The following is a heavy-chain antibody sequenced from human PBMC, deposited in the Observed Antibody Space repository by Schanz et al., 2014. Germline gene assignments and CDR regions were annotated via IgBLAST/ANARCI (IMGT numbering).Heavy chain of an antibody. CDR3: ARDRRRYCSTASCLHDNWFDP. V-gene: IGHV1-18*01. D-gene: IGHD2-2*01. Sequence: QVQLVQSGAEVKKPGASVKVSCKASGYTFTDYGVIWVRQAPGQGLEWMGWISTSNGNTNYIQKLQGRVTMTTDTSTSTAYMELRSLRSDDTAVYYCARDRRRYCSTASCLHDNWFDPWGQGTLVTVSS. CDR2: ISTSNGNT. J-gene: IGHJ5*02. CDR1: GYTFTDYG.